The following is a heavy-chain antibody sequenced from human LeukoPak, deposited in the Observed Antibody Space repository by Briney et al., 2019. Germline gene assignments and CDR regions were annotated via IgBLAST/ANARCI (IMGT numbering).Heavy chain of an antibody. CDR2: IWYDGSNK. Sequence: GGSLRLSCAASGFTFSSYGMHWVRQAPGKGLEWVAVIWYDGSNKYYADSVKGRFTISRDNSKNTLYLQMNSLRAEDTAVYYCARDMDGSGSDPARYYGMDVRGQGTTVTVSS. CDR1: GFTFSSYG. J-gene: IGHJ6*02. CDR3: ARDMDGSGSDPARYYGMDV. V-gene: IGHV3-33*01. D-gene: IGHD3-10*01.